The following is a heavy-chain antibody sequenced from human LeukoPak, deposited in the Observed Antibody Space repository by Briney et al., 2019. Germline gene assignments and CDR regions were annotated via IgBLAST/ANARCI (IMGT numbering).Heavy chain of an antibody. J-gene: IGHJ4*02. CDR1: GGSISSYY. CDR2: IYYSGST. Sequence: PSETLSLTCTVSGGSISSYYWSWIRQPPGKGLEWIGYIYYSGSTNYNPSLKSRVTISVDTSKNQFSLKLSSVTAADTAVYYCARHSPSVTTVTSGFDYWGQGTLVTVSS. V-gene: IGHV4-59*08. D-gene: IGHD4-17*01. CDR3: ARHSPSVTTVTSGFDY.